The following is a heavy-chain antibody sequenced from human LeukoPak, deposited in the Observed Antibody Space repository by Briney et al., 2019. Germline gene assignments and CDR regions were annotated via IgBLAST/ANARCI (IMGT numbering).Heavy chain of an antibody. CDR1: GYSFTGYY. D-gene: IGHD1-7*01. V-gene: IGHV1-2*02. CDR3: ARGSLQLPMSVCDY. J-gene: IGHJ4*02. CDR2: MNPNSGGT. Sequence: ASVKVSCKASGYSFTGYYMHWVRQAPGQGLEWMGWMNPNSGGTIYAQKFQGRVTMTRDTSISTAYMELSSLRSDDTAIYYCARGSLQLPMSVCDYWGQGTLVTVSS.